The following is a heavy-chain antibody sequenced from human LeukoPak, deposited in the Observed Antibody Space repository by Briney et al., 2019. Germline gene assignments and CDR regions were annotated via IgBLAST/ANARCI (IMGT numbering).Heavy chain of an antibody. CDR1: GFTLITYA. CDR2: ITSSGANT. D-gene: IGHD6-13*01. V-gene: IGHV3-23*01. J-gene: IGHJ5*02. CDR3: AGYRWCSDA. Sequence: QPGGSLRLSCAASGFTLITYAMTWVRQAPGKGLEWVSAITSSGANTYYADSVKGRFTISRDNSNNTLYLQMNGVRADDTALYYCAGYRWCSDAWGQGTMVTVSS.